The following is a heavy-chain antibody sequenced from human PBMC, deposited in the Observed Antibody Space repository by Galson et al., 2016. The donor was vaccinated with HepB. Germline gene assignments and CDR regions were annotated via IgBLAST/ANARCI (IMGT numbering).Heavy chain of an antibody. CDR3: AAASLELRYFDWLSPKPKYYYYGMDV. CDR1: GFIFTSSA. Sequence: SVKVSCKASGFIFTSSAVQWVRQARGQRLEWIGWIVVGSGNTNYAQNFQERVTITRDMSTSTAYMELSSLRSEDTAVYYCAAASLELRYFDWLSPKPKYYYYGMDVWRQGTRSPSP. J-gene: IGHJ6*02. V-gene: IGHV1-58*01. CDR2: IVVGSGNT. D-gene: IGHD3-9*01.